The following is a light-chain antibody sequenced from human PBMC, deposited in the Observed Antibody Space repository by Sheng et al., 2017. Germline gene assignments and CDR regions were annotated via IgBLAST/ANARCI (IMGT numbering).Light chain of an antibody. V-gene: IGLV2-18*02. CDR1: SSDVGRYNR. CDR3: SSYTGSSTYVI. CDR2: AVS. Sequence: QSALTQPPSVSGSPGQSVTISCTGTSSDVGRYNRVSWYQQPPGTAPKLIIYAVSDRPSGVPDRFSGSKSGNTASLTISGLRAEDEAEYYCSSYTGSSTYVIFGGGTKLTVL. J-gene: IGLJ2*01.